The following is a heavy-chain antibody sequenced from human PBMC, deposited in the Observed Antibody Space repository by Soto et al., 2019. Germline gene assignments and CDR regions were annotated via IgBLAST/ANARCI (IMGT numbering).Heavy chain of an antibody. CDR3: ALYSSSWYRDIGY. V-gene: IGHV3-66*01. J-gene: IGHJ4*02. Sequence: EVQLVESGGGLVQPGGSLRLSCAASGFTVSSSYMSWVRQAPGKGLEWVSVIYSGGSTYYADSVKGRFTISRDNSKNTLYLQMNSLRAADTAVYYCALYSSSWYRDIGYWGQGTLVTVSS. D-gene: IGHD6-13*01. CDR2: IYSGGST. CDR1: GFTVSSSY.